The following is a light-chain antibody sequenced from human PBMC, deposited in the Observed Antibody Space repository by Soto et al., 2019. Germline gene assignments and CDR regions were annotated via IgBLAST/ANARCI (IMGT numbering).Light chain of an antibody. V-gene: IGKV1-5*01. CDR3: QQYNSYPYT. CDR1: QSISTW. CDR2: DAS. Sequence: DIQMTQSPSPVSASVGDGVTITCRASQSISTWLAWYQQKPGKAPNLLIYDASTLESGGPSGFNGSGSGTEYTLTSSSLQPDDSAKYYGQQYNSYPYTFGQGTKQELK. J-gene: IGKJ2*01.